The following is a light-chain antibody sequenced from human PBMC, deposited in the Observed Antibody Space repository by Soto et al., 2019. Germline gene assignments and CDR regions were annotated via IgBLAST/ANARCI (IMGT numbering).Light chain of an antibody. V-gene: IGKV3-11*01. CDR1: QNVSSN. CDR3: QQCRNLPPYT. CDR2: DAS. Sequence: EIVLTQSPATLSLSPGERATLSCRASQNVSSNLAWYQQKPGLAPSLLIYDASNSATGIPARFSGSGSGTYFSLTISSLEPEDFAVYYCQQCRNLPPYTFGQGTKLEIK. J-gene: IGKJ2*01.